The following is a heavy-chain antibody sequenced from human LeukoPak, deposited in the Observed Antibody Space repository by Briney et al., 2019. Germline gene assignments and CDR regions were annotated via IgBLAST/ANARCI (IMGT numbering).Heavy chain of an antibody. CDR3: ARDWGAYYHFFDY. Sequence: GGSLRLSCEASGFSMSVYWMSWVRQAPGKGLEWVGNIKQDGSERNYVDSVKGRFTISRDNAKKSPYLQMNSLRAEDTAVYYCARDWGAYYHFFDYWGQGTLVTVSS. J-gene: IGHJ4*02. V-gene: IGHV3-7*01. CDR1: GFSMSVYW. D-gene: IGHD3-22*01. CDR2: IKQDGSER.